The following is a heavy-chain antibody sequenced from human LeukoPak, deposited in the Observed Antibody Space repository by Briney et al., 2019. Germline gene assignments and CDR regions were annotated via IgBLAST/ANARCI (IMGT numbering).Heavy chain of an antibody. CDR2: IIPILGIA. V-gene: IGHV1-69*04. J-gene: IGHJ4*02. Sequence: SVKVSCKASGGTFSSYAISWVRQAPGQGLEWMGRIIPILGIANYAQKFQGRVTITADKSTSTAYMELSSLRSEDTAVYYCARDGIMHYFDYGAREPWSPSPQ. D-gene: IGHD3-16*01. CDR3: ARDGIMHYFDY. CDR1: GGTFSSYA.